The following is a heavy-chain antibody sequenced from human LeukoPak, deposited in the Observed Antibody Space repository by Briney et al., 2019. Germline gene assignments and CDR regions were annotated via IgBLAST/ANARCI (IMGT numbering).Heavy chain of an antibody. V-gene: IGHV1-69*06. D-gene: IGHD2-15*01. CDR2: IIPIFGTA. Sequence: SVKVSCKTSGYTFTGYYMHWVRQAPGQGLEWMGGIIPIFGTANYAQKFQGRVTITADKSTSTAYMELSSLRSEDTAVYYCARGARLGYCSGGSCYSIDYWGQGTLVTVSS. CDR1: GYTFTGYY. J-gene: IGHJ4*02. CDR3: ARGARLGYCSGGSCYSIDY.